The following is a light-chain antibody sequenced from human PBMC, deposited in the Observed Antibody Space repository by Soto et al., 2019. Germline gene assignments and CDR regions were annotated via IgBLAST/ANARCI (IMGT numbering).Light chain of an antibody. CDR1: NSGSSSY. CDR2: GAS. V-gene: IGKV3-20*01. CDR3: QEHGSSSCT. Sequence: EIVTTGARCIVSLQTRERPTPSCSVRNSGSSSYLAWYQQKPGQAPRLLIYGASSRGTGIPDRFSGSGSGTDFTFTISSLEREDFAVYYCQEHGSSSCTSGQGGTV. J-gene: IGKJ1*01.